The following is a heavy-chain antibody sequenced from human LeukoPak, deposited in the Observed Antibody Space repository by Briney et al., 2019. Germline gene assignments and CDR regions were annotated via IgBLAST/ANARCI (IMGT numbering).Heavy chain of an antibody. Sequence: SETLSLTCTVSGGSISSSTFYWGWIRQPPGKGLEWIGYIYYSGSTNYNPSLKSRVTISVDTSKNQFSLKLSSVTAADTAVYYCARVGATSVGWFDPWGQGTLVTVSS. CDR2: IYYSGST. V-gene: IGHV4-61*05. CDR1: GGSISSSTFY. D-gene: IGHD1-26*01. CDR3: ARVGATSVGWFDP. J-gene: IGHJ5*02.